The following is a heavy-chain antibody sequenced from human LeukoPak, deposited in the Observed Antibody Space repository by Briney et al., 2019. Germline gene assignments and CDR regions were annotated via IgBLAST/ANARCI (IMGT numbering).Heavy chain of an antibody. CDR3: ARPKSDY. CDR1: TFTCCNNY. J-gene: IGHJ4*02. Sequence: GVYLRFSSAASTFTCCNNYMTRLPNTQGNGLEWVANIKEDGRDKYYADSMKGRFTISTDNAKKSLYLQLNSLRVEDTAVYYCARPKSDYWGQGTLVTVSS. V-gene: IGHV3-7*01. CDR2: IKEDGRDK.